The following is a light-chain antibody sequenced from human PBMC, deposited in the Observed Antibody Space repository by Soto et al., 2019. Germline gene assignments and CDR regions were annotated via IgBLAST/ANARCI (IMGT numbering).Light chain of an antibody. J-gene: IGKJ3*01. V-gene: IGKV1-39*01. CDR3: QQSYRTPLT. CDR2: AAS. Sequence: DIQMTQSPSSLYASVGDRVTITCRASQTINTYLNWYQQKPGKAPKLLIHAASSLQSGVPSRFSGSGSGTDFTLTISSLQPEDFATYYCQQSYRTPLTFGPGTKVDIK. CDR1: QTINTY.